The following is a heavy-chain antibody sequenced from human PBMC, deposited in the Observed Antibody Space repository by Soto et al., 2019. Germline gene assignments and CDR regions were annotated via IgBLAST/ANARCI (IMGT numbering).Heavy chain of an antibody. J-gene: IGHJ6*02. CDR3: TRLGSSSWYYYYSMDV. V-gene: IGHV5-10-1*01. D-gene: IGHD6-13*01. CDR1: GYSFTSYW. Sequence: GESLKMSCEGSGYSFTSYWIGWVRQMPGKGLEWMGRIDPSDSYTNYSPSFQGHVTISADKSISTAYLQWSSLKASDTAMYYCTRLGSSSWYYYYSMDVGGQGTTVTVSS. CDR2: IDPSDSYT.